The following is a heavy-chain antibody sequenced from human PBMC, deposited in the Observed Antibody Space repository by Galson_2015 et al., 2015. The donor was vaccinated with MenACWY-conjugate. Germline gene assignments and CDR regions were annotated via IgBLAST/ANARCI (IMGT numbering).Heavy chain of an antibody. CDR1: GFTFSSYA. V-gene: IGHV3-23*01. CDR2: IDYSGGNT. Sequence: SLRLSCAASGFTFSSYAMSWVRQAPRKGLEWFSTIDYSGGNTEYADSVKGRFTISRDNSKNTLYLQMNSLRAEDTALYYCAKYRTVGPARRHDYWGQGTLVTVSS. J-gene: IGHJ4*02. CDR3: AKYRTVGPARRHDY. D-gene: IGHD1-26*01.